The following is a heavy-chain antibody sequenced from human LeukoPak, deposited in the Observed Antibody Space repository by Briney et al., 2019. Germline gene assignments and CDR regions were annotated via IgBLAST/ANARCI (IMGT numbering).Heavy chain of an antibody. J-gene: IGHJ6*03. D-gene: IGHD2-2*01. V-gene: IGHV1-69*05. CDR2: IIPIFGTA. CDR1: GGTFSSYA. CDR3: ASVQTDCSSTSCPNYYYYYMDV. Sequence: ASVKVSCKASGGTFSSYAISWVRQAPGQGLEWMGGIIPIFGTANYAQKFQGRVTITTDESTSTAYMELSSLRSEDTAVYYCASVQTDCSSTSCPNYYYYYMDVWGKGTTVTVSS.